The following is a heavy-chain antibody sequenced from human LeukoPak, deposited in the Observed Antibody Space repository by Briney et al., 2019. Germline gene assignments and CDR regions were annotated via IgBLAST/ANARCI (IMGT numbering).Heavy chain of an antibody. CDR1: GFTFSSYW. V-gene: IGHV3-74*01. D-gene: IGHD3-10*01. CDR3: AKDIRKQGEKSAFDI. J-gene: IGHJ3*02. CDR2: VNSDGNIT. Sequence: GGSLRLSCAASGFTFSSYWMHWVRQAPGMGLVWLSRVNSDGNITTYADSVRGRFTISRDNAKNTLYPQMNSLRAEDTALYYCAKDIRKQGEKSAFDIWGQGTMVTVSS.